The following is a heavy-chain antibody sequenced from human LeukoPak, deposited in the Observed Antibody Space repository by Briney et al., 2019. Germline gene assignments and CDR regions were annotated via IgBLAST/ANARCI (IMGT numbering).Heavy chain of an antibody. CDR3: AELGITMIGGV. CDR1: GFTFSSYN. CDR2: ISSSSSYI. Sequence: PGGSLRLSCAASGFTFSSYNMNWVRQAPGKGLEWVSSISSSSSYIYYADSVKGRFTISRDNAKNSLYLQMNNLRAEDTAVYYCAELGITMIGGVWGKGTTVTISS. D-gene: IGHD3-10*02. V-gene: IGHV3-21*01. J-gene: IGHJ6*04.